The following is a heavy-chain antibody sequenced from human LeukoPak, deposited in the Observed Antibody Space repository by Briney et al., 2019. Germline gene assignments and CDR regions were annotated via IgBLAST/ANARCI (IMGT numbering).Heavy chain of an antibody. Sequence: ASVNVSCKSSGDIFTIHHIHWVRRAPGQGREWMGTINPSGGSKTNEKKFQGRVTLSSDTSTTTVFMELSSLRSEDTGVYYCAKVVVNTNGWFHYDYWGQGTLVTVSS. CDR1: GDIFTIHH. D-gene: IGHD6-19*01. CDR3: AKVVVNTNGWFHYDY. CDR2: INPSGGSK. J-gene: IGHJ4*02. V-gene: IGHV1-46*01.